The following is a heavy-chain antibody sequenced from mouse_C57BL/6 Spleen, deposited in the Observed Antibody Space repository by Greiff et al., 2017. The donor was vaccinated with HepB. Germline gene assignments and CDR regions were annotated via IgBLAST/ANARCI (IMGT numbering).Heavy chain of an antibody. CDR2: IDPSDSET. CDR1: GYTFTSYW. D-gene: IGHD1-1*01. V-gene: IGHV1-52*01. Sequence: QVQLKQPGAELVRPGSSVKLSCKASGYTFTSYWMHWVKQRPIQGLEWIGNIDPSDSETHYNQKFKDKATLTVDKSSSTAYMQLSSLTSEDSAVYYCARGITTVVAYYFDYWGQGTTLTVSS. J-gene: IGHJ2*01. CDR3: ARGITTVVAYYFDY.